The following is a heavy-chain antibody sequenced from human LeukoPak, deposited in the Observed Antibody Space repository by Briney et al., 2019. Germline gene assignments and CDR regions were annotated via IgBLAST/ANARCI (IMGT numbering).Heavy chain of an antibody. V-gene: IGHV4-34*01. Sequence: SETLSLTCAVYGGSFSGYYWSWIRQPPGKGLEWIGEINHSGSTNYNPSLKSRVTISVDRSKNQFSLRLSYVTAADTAVYYCARGGWELPLDYWGQGTLVTVSS. J-gene: IGHJ4*02. D-gene: IGHD1-26*01. CDR2: INHSGST. CDR1: GGSFSGYY. CDR3: ARGGWELPLDY.